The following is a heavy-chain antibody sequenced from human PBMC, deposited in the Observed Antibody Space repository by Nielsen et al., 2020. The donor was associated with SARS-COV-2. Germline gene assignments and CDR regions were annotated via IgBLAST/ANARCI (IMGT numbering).Heavy chain of an antibody. V-gene: IGHV1-46*01. CDR2: INPSGGST. CDR3: ARDRTIFGVDYYYGMDV. CDR1: GYTFTSYY. J-gene: IGHJ6*02. D-gene: IGHD3-3*01. Sequence: ASVKVSCKASGYTFTSYYMHWVRQAPGQGLEWMGIINPSGGSTSYAQKFQGRVTMTRDTSTSTVYMELSSLRSEDTAVYYCARDRTIFGVDYYYGMDVWGQGTTVTVSS.